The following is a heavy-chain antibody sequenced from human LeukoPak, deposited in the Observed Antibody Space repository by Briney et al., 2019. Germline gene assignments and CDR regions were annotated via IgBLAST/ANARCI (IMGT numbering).Heavy chain of an antibody. CDR2: IIPIFGTA. CDR3: ARDGRVYYFDY. J-gene: IGHJ4*02. Sequence: ASAKVSCKASGGTFSSYAISWVRQAPGQGLEWMGGIIPIFGTANYAQKFQGRVTITADESTSTAYMELSSLRSEDTAVYYCARDGRVYYFDYWGQGTLVTVSS. D-gene: IGHD3-16*01. CDR1: GGTFSSYA. V-gene: IGHV1-69*01.